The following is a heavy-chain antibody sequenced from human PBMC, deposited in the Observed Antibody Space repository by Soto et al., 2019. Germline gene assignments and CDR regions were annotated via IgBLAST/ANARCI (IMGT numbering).Heavy chain of an antibody. J-gene: IGHJ4*02. CDR1: GFTFSSYA. D-gene: IGHD3-22*01. CDR3: AKDLYDSSGYCLDY. CDR2: ISGSGGST. V-gene: IGHV3-23*01. Sequence: EVQLLESGGGLVQPGGSLRLSCAASGFTFSSYAMSWVRQAPGKGLEWVSAISGSGGSTYYADSVKGRFTISRDNSKNTLYLPMNSLRAEDTAVYYCAKDLYDSSGYCLDYWGQGTLVTVSS.